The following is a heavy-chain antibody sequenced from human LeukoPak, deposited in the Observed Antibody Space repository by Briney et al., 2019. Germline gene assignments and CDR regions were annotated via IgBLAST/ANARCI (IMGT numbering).Heavy chain of an antibody. CDR1: GFTFSSYA. CDR2: NSASGGGT. V-gene: IGHV3-23*01. Sequence: PGGSLRLSCAASGFTFSSYAMSWVRQAPGKGLEWVSTNSASGGGTYYADSVKGRFTISRDNSKNTLYLQMDSLRVEDTAVYYCAKGGGGNCFDFWGQGTLVTVSS. J-gene: IGHJ4*02. CDR3: AKGGGGNCFDF. D-gene: IGHD2-15*01.